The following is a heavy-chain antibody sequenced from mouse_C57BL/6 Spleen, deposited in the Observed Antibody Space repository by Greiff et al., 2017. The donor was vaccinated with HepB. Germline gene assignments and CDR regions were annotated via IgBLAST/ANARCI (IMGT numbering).Heavy chain of an antibody. V-gene: IGHV3-6*01. CDR2: ISYDGSN. D-gene: IGHD1-1*01. Sequence: VQLKESGPGLVKPSQSLSLTCSVTGYSITSGYYWNWIRQFPGNKLEWMGYISYDGSNNYNPSLKNRISITRDTSKNQFFLKLNSVTTEDTATYYCARVGDYYGSRLWYFDVWGTGTTVTVSS. CDR1: GYSITSGYY. J-gene: IGHJ1*03. CDR3: ARVGDYYGSRLWYFDV.